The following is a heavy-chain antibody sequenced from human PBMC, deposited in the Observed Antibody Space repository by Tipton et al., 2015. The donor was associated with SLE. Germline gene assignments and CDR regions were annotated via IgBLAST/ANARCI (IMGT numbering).Heavy chain of an antibody. Sequence: SGFTFRNYWMHWVRQAPGMGLVWVARINNDGTNTGYADTVKGRFTISRDNAKNTLYLQMNSLGAEDTALDYGTRSFVAAAFDLWGQGTLVTVSS. CDR2: INNDGTNT. D-gene: IGHD2-21*01. CDR3: TRSFVAAAFDL. CDR1: GFTFRNYW. J-gene: IGHJ4*02. V-gene: IGHV3-74*01.